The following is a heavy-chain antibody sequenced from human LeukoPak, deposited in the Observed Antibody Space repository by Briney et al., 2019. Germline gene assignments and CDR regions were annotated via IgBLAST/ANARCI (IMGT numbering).Heavy chain of an antibody. Sequence: ASVKVSCKASGYTFTGYYMHWVRQAPGQGLEWMGWINPNSGGTNYAQKFQGRVTMTRDTSISTAYMELSRLRSDDTAVYYCARGPYGDYAGAFDIWGQGTMVTVSS. CDR1: GYTFTGYY. CDR3: ARGPYGDYAGAFDI. D-gene: IGHD4-17*01. J-gene: IGHJ3*02. V-gene: IGHV1-2*02. CDR2: INPNSGGT.